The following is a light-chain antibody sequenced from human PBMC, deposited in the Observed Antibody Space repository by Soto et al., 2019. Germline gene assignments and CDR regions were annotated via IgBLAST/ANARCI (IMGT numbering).Light chain of an antibody. J-gene: IGKJ1*01. CDR1: QSVSSSF. V-gene: IGKV3-20*01. CDR3: QQYSSSPWT. CDR2: GAS. Sequence: EIVLTQSPGTLSLSPGEGATLSCRASQSVSSSFLAWYQQKPGQAPSLPIYGASSRATGIPDRFRGSASGTDFTLTISRLEPEDFALYYCQQYSSSPWTFGQGTKVEIK.